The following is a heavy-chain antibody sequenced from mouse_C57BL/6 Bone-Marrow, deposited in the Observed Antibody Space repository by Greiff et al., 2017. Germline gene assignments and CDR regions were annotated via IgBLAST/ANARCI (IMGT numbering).Heavy chain of an antibody. Sequence: EVKVVESGGGLVKPGGSLKLSCAASGFTFSSYTMSWVRQTPEQRLEWVATISGGGGNTYYPDSVKGRFTISRDNAKNPLYLQRSSLGSEDTALYYCTRQGQLPFAYWGQGTLVTVSA. CDR3: TRQGQLPFAY. D-gene: IGHD6-1*01. CDR2: ISGGGGNT. CDR1: GFTFSSYT. V-gene: IGHV5-9*01. J-gene: IGHJ3*01.